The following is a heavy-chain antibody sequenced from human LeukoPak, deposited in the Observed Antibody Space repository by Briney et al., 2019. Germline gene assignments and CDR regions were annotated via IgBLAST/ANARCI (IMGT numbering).Heavy chain of an antibody. CDR3: ARDKGGYYDSSGYYSTLYYFDY. CDR2: VSHSGST. D-gene: IGHD3-22*01. J-gene: IGHJ4*02. Sequence: SETLSLTCTVSGGSISGGYYWSWIRQHPGKGLEWIGYVSHSGSTYYNPSLESRLSISVDTSKNQFSLKLSSVTAADTAVYYCARDKGGYYDSSGYYSTLYYFDYWGQGTLVTVSS. V-gene: IGHV4-30-4*01. CDR1: GGSISGGYY.